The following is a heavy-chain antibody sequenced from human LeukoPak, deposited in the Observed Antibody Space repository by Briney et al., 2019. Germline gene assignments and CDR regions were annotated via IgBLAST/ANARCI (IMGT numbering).Heavy chain of an antibody. CDR3: ARVGYCSSTSCYLPKYYYYMDF. V-gene: IGHV4-61*02. J-gene: IGHJ6*03. CDR1: GGSISSGSYY. Sequence: SQTLSLTCTVSGGSISSGSYYWSWIRQPAGKGLEWIGRIYTSGSTNYNPSLKSRVTISVDTSKNQFSLKLSSVTAADTAVYYCARVGYCSSTSCYLPKYYYYMDFWGKGTTVTVSS. CDR2: IYTSGST. D-gene: IGHD2-2*01.